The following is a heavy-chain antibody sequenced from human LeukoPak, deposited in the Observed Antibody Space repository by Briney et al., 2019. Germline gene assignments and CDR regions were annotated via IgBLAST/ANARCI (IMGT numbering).Heavy chain of an antibody. CDR1: GGTLSSYA. CDR2: IIPIFGTA. Sequence: SVKVSCKASGGTLSSYAISWVRQAPGQGLEWMGGIIPIFGTANYAQKFQGRVTITTDESTSTAYMELSSLRSEDTAVYYCARSAEVVPAAIRTPYHYYYMDVWGKWTTVTVSS. CDR3: ARSAEVVPAAIRTPYHYYYMDV. J-gene: IGHJ6*03. V-gene: IGHV1-69*05. D-gene: IGHD2-2*02.